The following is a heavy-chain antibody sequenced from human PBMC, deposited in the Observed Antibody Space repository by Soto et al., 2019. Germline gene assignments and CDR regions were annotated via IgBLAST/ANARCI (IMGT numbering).Heavy chain of an antibody. Sequence: SETLSLTCTVSGGSISSGDYYWSWIRQPPGKGLEWIGYIYYSGSTYYNPSLKSRVTISVDTSKNQFSLKPSSVTAADTAVYYCASSGSGSWAYYFDYWGQGTLVAVSS. D-gene: IGHD6-13*01. V-gene: IGHV4-30-4*01. CDR3: ASSGSGSWAYYFDY. CDR1: GGSISSGDYY. CDR2: IYYSGST. J-gene: IGHJ4*02.